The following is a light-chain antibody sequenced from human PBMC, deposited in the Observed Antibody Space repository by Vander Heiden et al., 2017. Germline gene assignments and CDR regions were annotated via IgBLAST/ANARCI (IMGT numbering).Light chain of an antibody. CDR3: HQYNNWPRT. J-gene: IGKJ1*01. CDR2: GAS. CDR1: QSVSSN. V-gene: IGKV3-15*01. Sequence: IVMTQSPATLSVSPGERATLSCRASQSVSSNLAWYQQKPGQAPRLLIYGASTRATGMPVRFTGSGSGTEFTLTISSLQSEDFAVYYCHQYNNWPRTFGQGTKVEIK.